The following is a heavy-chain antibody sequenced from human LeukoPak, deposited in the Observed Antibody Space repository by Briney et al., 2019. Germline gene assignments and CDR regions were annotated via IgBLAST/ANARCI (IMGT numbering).Heavy chain of an antibody. CDR1: GFTFSSYG. V-gene: IGHV3-30*03. CDR3: VTEWYYYDSIYYGMDV. Sequence: GGSLRLSCAASGFTFSSYGMHWVRQAPGKGLEWVAVISYDGSNKYYADSVKGRFTISRDNSKNTLYLQMNSLRAEDKAVYYCVTEWYYYDSIYYGMDVWGQGTTVTVSS. J-gene: IGHJ6*02. CDR2: ISYDGSNK. D-gene: IGHD3-22*01.